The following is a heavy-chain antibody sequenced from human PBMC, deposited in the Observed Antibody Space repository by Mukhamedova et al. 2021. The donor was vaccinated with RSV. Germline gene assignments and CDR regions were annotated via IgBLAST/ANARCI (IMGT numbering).Heavy chain of an antibody. CDR3: ARPGIVGATNPYYFDY. J-gene: IGHJ4*02. V-gene: IGHV4-34*01. CDR2: INHSGST. D-gene: IGHD1-26*01. Sequence: GKGLEWIGEINHSGSTNYNPSLKSRATISVDTSKNQFSLKMSSVTAADTAVYYCARPGIVGATNPYYFDYWGQGTLVTVSS.